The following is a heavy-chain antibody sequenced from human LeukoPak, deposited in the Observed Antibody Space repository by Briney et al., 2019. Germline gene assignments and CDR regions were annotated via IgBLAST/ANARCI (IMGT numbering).Heavy chain of an antibody. V-gene: IGHV4-59*08. Sequence: SETLSLTCTVSGGFMRRYYWSWIRQPPGKGLEWIGYIYYSGSTIYNPSLKSRVTISLDTSKNQFSLKMNSVTAADTAVYYCARMGNPATVTADYWGQGTLVTVSS. CDR1: GGFMRRYY. CDR2: IYYSGST. D-gene: IGHD4-17*01. J-gene: IGHJ4*02. CDR3: ARMGNPATVTADY.